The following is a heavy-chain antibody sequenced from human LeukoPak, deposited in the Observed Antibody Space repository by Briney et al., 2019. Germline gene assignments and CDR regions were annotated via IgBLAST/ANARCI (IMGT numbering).Heavy chain of an antibody. CDR2: INHSGST. CDR1: GGSFSGYY. V-gene: IGHV4-34*01. D-gene: IGHD1-26*01. CDR3: ARVYGGSTPYFDY. Sequence: SETLSLTCAVYGGSFSGYYWSWIRQPPGKGLEWTGEINHSGSTNYNPSLKSRVTISVDRSKNQFSLKLSSVTAADTAVYYCARVYGGSTPYFDYWGQGTLVTVSS. J-gene: IGHJ4*02.